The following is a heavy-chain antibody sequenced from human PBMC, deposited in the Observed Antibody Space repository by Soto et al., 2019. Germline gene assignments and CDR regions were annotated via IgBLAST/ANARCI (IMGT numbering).Heavy chain of an antibody. Sequence: SETLSLTCNVSGGSIRTAISYWSWFRQRPGKVLECIGYILYTASTYTYYNLSLKSRLFMSLDTSKNTLTLWMASVTAADRAVYYCARTRGSSFFDYWGQGTLVTVSS. J-gene: IGHJ4*02. CDR3: ARTRGSSFFDY. V-gene: IGHV4-31*03. D-gene: IGHD2-15*01. CDR1: GGSIRTAISY. CDR2: ILYTAST.